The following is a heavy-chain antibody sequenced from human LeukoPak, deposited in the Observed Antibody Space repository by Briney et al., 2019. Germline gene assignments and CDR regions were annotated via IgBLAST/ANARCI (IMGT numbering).Heavy chain of an antibody. CDR2: IKQDGSEQ. V-gene: IGHV3-7*05. CDR3: ARDKSVGATPLDY. D-gene: IGHD1-26*01. Sequence: GGSLRLSCAASGFTFSSFWMGWVRQAPGKGLEKVANIKQDGSEQYYVDSVKGRFTISRDNAKNSLYLQMNSLRAEDTAVYYCARDKSVGATPLDYWGQGTLVTVSS. CDR1: GFTFSSFW. J-gene: IGHJ4*02.